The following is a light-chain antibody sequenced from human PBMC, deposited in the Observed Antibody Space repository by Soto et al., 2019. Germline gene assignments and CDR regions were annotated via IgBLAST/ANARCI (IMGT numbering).Light chain of an antibody. V-gene: IGKV3-15*01. CDR3: QQYNNWPTWT. CDR2: GES. J-gene: IGKJ1*01. Sequence: IVVTQSAATLSVSPGERATLSCRASQGFXSYLGWYQQKPGQAPRLLIXGESTRATGIPARFSGSGSGREFTLTISSLQSEDFAVYYCQQYNNWPTWTFGQGTKVDIK. CDR1: QGFXSY.